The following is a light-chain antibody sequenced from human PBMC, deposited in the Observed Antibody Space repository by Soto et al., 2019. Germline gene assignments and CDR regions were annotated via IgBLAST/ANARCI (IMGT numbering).Light chain of an antibody. CDR2: QAS. V-gene: IGKV2-30*01. J-gene: IGKJ1*01. CDR1: ESLVYSDGNTY. Sequence: DVVMTQSPLSLPVTLGQPASISCRSSESLVYSDGNTYLNWFQQRPGQSPRRLIYQASNRDSGVPDRFGGSGSGTDFTLKISRVEAEDVGVYYCMQGTHWPPTFGQGTKVEIK. CDR3: MQGTHWPPT.